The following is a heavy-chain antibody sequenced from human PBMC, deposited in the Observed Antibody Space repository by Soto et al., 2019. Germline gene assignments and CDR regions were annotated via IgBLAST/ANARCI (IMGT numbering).Heavy chain of an antibody. J-gene: IGHJ4*02. CDR1: GGTFSSYA. CDR3: ARHGYNYGGGYFDY. CDR2: INPSGGST. V-gene: IGHV1-46*01. D-gene: IGHD5-18*01. Sequence: GASVKVSCKASGGTFSSYAISWVRQAPGQGLEWMGIINPSGGSTSYAQKFQGRVTITRDTSASTAYMELSSLRSEDTAVYYCARHGYNYGGGYFDYWGQGTLVTVSS.